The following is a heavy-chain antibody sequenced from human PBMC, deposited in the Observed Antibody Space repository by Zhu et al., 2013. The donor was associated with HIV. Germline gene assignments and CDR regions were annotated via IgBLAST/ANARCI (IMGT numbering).Heavy chain of an antibody. CDR2: INPSGGST. CDR1: GYTFTSYY. Sequence: QVQLVQSGAEVKKPGASVKVSCKASGYTFTSYYMHWVRQAPGQGLEWMGIINPSGGSTRYAQKFQGRVTMTRDTSTRTVYMELSSLRFEDTAVYYCARDPLPIALVPYFDYWGQGTLVAVSS. J-gene: IGHJ4*02. V-gene: IGHV1-46*01. CDR3: ARDPLPIALVPYFDY. D-gene: IGHD6-6*01.